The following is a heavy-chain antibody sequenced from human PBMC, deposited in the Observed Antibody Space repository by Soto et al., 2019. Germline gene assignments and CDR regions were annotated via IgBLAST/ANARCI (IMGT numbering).Heavy chain of an antibody. D-gene: IGHD3-10*01. J-gene: IGHJ6*02. CDR1: GGTFISYA. CDR3: ASGGAQGRLQMHGGYYYGMDV. Sequence: SVKVSCKASGGTFISYAISWVRQAPGQGLEWMGGIIPIFGTANYAQKFQGRVTITADESTSTDYMQLSSGRAEDSAVYDCASGGAQGRLQMHGGYYYGMDVWGQGTTVTVSS. CDR2: IIPIFGTA. V-gene: IGHV1-69*13.